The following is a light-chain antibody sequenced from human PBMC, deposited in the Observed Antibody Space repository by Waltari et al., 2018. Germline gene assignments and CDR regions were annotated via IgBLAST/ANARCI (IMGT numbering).Light chain of an antibody. J-gene: IGKJ4*01. CDR3: QQYDNLPPLT. V-gene: IGKV1-33*01. CDR1: QDISNY. Sequence: DIQMTQSPSPLSASVGDRVTITFQASQDISNYLNWYQQKPGKAPKLLIYDASNLETGVPSRFSGSGSGTDFTFTISSLQPEEIATYYCQQYDNLPPLTFGGGTKVEIK. CDR2: DAS.